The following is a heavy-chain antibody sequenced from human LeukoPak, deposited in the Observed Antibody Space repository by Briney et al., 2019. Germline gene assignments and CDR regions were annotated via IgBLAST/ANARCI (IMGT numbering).Heavy chain of an antibody. CDR2: IRYDGSEK. J-gene: IGHJ6*03. V-gene: IGHV3-30*02. D-gene: IGHD2-15*01. CDR1: GFTFSAYG. Sequence: PGGSLILSCAASGFTFSAYGIHWVRQAPGKGLEWVAFIRYDGSEKYYADSMKGRFTISRDNSKNTLYLQMNSLRTEDTAAYYCAKDAWRCSGSSCPQYYYYMDVWGKGTTVTVSS. CDR3: AKDAWRCSGSSCPQYYYYMDV.